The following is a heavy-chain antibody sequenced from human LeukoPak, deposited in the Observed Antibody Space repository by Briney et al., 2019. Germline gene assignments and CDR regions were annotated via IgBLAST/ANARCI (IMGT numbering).Heavy chain of an antibody. CDR1: GYSISSGYY. J-gene: IGHJ3*02. Sequence: KPSETLSLTCTVSGYSISSGYYWGWIRQPPGKGLEWIGSIYHSGTTYCNPSLKSRVTISVDTSKNQFSLKLSSVTAADTAVYYCARDRSTTVTTGAFDIWGQGTLVTVSS. V-gene: IGHV4-38-2*02. D-gene: IGHD4-17*01. CDR2: IYHSGTT. CDR3: ARDRSTTVTTGAFDI.